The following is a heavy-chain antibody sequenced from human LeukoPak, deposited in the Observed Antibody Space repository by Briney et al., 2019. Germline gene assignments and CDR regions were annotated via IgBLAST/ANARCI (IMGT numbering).Heavy chain of an antibody. V-gene: IGHV2-5*01. CDR1: GFSLSTRGGG. J-gene: IGHJ5*02. Sequence: SGPTLFHPTQTLTLTCTFSGFSLSTRGGGVGWIRQPPGKALEWLSLIYWNDDKRYRPSLKSRLTITKDTSKYQVVLTMTNMDPVDTATYYCAHSFEVVLRTEPNWFDPWGQGTLVTVSS. CDR3: AHSFEVVLRTEPNWFDP. D-gene: IGHD3-3*01. CDR2: IYWNDDK.